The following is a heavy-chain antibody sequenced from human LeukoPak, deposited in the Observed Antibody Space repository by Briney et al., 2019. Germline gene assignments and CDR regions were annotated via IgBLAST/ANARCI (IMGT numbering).Heavy chain of an antibody. D-gene: IGHD3-9*01. V-gene: IGHV3-23*01. CDR1: GFTFSSYA. CDR3: ASRYYDILTGYYGPLDY. J-gene: IGHJ4*02. CDR2: ISGSGGST. Sequence: PGGSLRLSCAASGFTFSSYAMSWVRQAPGKGLEWVSAISGSGGSTYYADSVKGRFTIPRDNSKNTLYLQMNSLRAEDTAVYYCASRYYDILTGYYGPLDYWGQGTLVTVSS.